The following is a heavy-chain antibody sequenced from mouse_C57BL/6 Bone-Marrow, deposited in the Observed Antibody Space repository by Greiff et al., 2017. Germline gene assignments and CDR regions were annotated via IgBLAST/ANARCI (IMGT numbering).Heavy chain of an antibody. CDR3: ARSIYDGYWAY. D-gene: IGHD2-3*01. CDR2: IDPADSYT. CDR1: GYNFTSYW. V-gene: IGHV1-69*01. J-gene: IGHJ3*01. Sequence: QVQLQQPGAELVMPGASVKLSCKASGYNFTSYWMHWVKQRPGQGLEWIGEIDPADSYTNYNQKFKGKSTLTVDKSSSTAYMQLSSLTSEDSAVYYCARSIYDGYWAYWGQGTLVTVSA.